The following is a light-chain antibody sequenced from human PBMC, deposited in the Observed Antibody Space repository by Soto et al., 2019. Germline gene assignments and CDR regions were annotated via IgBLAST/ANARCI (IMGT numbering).Light chain of an antibody. Sequence: LTQPASLSGSPGQSITISCTGTSSDIGAYDYVSWFQQHPGKAPKLMIYEGSKRPSGVSNRFSGSKSGNTASLTISGLQAEDEADYYCCSYAGSRYVFGTGTKVTVL. CDR1: SSDIGAYDY. CDR2: EGS. J-gene: IGLJ1*01. CDR3: CSYAGSRYV. V-gene: IGLV2-23*01.